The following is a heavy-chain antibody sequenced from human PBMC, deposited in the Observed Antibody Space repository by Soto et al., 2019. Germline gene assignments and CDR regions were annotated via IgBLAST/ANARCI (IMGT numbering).Heavy chain of an antibody. CDR1: GGSMRNYY. D-gene: IGHD3-22*01. V-gene: IGHV4-59*01. Sequence: SETLSLTCTVSGGSMRNYYWSWIRQPPGKGLEWIGYIYYSGSTNYNPSLKSRVTISVDTSKNQFSLKLSSVTAADTAVYYCARQSSGYYLYYFDYWGQGTLVTVSS. CDR2: IYYSGST. J-gene: IGHJ4*02. CDR3: ARQSSGYYLYYFDY.